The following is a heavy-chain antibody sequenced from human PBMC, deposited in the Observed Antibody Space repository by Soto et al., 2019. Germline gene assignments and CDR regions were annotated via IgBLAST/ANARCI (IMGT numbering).Heavy chain of an antibody. Sequence: QVQLVQSAAEVKKPGSSVMVACTASGVTFSNHPISWLRQPPGQGLECMGRSIPILGVANYAQKFQGRITITADKSTSTSYMELSSLRSADTAVYYCARVAEMGTVTKGYSCYMDVWGKGTTVPVSS. V-gene: IGHV1-69*04. J-gene: IGHJ6*03. CDR3: ARVAEMGTVTKGYSCYMDV. D-gene: IGHD4-17*01. CDR2: SIPILGVA. CDR1: GVTFSNHP.